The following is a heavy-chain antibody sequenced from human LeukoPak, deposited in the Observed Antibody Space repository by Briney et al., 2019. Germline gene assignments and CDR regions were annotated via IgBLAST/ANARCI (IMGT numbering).Heavy chain of an antibody. V-gene: IGHV4-39*01. Sequence: PSETLSLTCTVSGGSISSSSYYWGWIRQPPGKGLEWIGSIYYSGSTYYNPSLKSRVTISVDTSKNQFSLKLSSVTAADTAVYYCARSMGIAVAGTYYFDYWGQGTLVTVPS. CDR1: GGSISSSSYY. D-gene: IGHD6-19*01. J-gene: IGHJ4*02. CDR3: ARSMGIAVAGTYYFDY. CDR2: IYYSGST.